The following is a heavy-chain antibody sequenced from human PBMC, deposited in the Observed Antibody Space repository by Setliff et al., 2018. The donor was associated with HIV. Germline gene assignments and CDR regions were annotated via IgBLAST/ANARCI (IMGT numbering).Heavy chain of an antibody. CDR2: INWNSGST. V-gene: IGHV3-20*04. CDR1: GFSFDDYG. Sequence: PGGSLRLSCAASGFSFDDYGMIWVRQVPGKGLEWVSSINWNSGSTGYADSVKGRFIVARDNAKNSLFLKMNSLRAEDTALYYCARDVSLWNGYYNEAFDIWGQGTMVTVSS. CDR3: ARDVSLWNGYYNEAFDI. J-gene: IGHJ3*02. D-gene: IGHD3-3*01.